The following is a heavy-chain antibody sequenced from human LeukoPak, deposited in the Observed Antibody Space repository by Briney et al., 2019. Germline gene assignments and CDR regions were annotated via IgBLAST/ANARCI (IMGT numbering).Heavy chain of an antibody. J-gene: IGHJ4*02. Sequence: GGSLRLSCAASGFTFSSYGMHWVRQAPGKGLEWVAFIRSDGSNKYYADSVKGRFTISRDNSKNTLYLQMNSLRAEDTAVYYCAAEEGYLTNSGNYKGVDYWGQGTLSPSPQ. CDR1: GFTFSSYG. CDR2: IRSDGSNK. D-gene: IGHD1-26*01. V-gene: IGHV3-30*02. CDR3: AAEEGYLTNSGNYKGVDY.